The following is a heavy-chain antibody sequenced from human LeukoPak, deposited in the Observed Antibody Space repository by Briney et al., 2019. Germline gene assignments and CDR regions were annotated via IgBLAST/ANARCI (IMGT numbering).Heavy chain of an antibody. CDR2: IFYSGST. V-gene: IGHV4-39*01. CDR3: ARGTTVLDY. CDR1: GDSISRSSYY. D-gene: IGHD4-17*01. J-gene: IGHJ4*02. Sequence: SETLSLTCTVSGDSISRSSYYWGWIRQPPGKGLEWMGSIFYSGSTYYNPSLKSRVTISVDTSKNQFSLELSSVAAADTAVYYCARGTTVLDYWGQGTPVTVSS.